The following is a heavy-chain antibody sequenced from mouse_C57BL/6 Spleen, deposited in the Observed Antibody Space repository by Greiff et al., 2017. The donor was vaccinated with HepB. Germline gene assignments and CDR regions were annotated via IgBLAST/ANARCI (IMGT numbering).Heavy chain of an antibody. CDR3: ASHYYGSTYWYFDV. CDR1: GYTFTDYN. J-gene: IGHJ1*03. CDR2: INPNNGGT. Sequence: VQLKESGPELVKPGASVKMSCKASGYTFTDYNMHWVKQSHGKSLEWIGYINPNNGGTSYNQKFKGKATLTVNKSSSTAYMELRSLTSEDSAVYYCASHYYGSTYWYFDVWGTGTTVTVSS. D-gene: IGHD1-1*01. V-gene: IGHV1-22*01.